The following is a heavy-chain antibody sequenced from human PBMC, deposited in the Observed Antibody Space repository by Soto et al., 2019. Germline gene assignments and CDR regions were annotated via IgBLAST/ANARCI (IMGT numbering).Heavy chain of an antibody. V-gene: IGHV4-38-2*01. Sequence: PSETLSLTCVVSNFSISGGYYWGWIRQSPGKGLEWIAEINRSGTTYYNPSLKSRVTISVDPSKNQFSLMLSSVTAADTAVYYCARGRGRDGYNHPFDYWGQGTLVTVSS. CDR3: ARGRGRDGYNHPFDY. J-gene: IGHJ4*02. CDR1: NFSISGGYY. CDR2: INRSGTT. D-gene: IGHD5-12*01.